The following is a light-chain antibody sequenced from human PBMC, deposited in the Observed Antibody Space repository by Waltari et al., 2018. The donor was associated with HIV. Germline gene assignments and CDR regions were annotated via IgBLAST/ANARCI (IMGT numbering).Light chain of an antibody. Sequence: SYELTQPPSVSVSPGQTATITCSGDALPTQYAYWYQQKPGQAPVLVVYKDRERPSGIPERFSGASSETTVTLTISGVQAEDEADYHCQSVDSSGSIWVFGGGTKLTVL. V-gene: IGLV3-25*03. CDR1: ALPTQY. J-gene: IGLJ3*02. CDR3: QSVDSSGSIWV. CDR2: KDR.